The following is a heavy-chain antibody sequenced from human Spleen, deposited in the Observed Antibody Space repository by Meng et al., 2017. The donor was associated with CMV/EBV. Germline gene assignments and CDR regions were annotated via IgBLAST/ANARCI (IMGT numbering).Heavy chain of an antibody. J-gene: IGHJ3*01. CDR2: VYYSGST. D-gene: IGHD1-1*01. Sequence: SETLSLTCTVSGGSIRSHYWTWVRQPPGKGLEWIGYVYYSGSTYYNPSLKSRVSISVDTSKNHVSLKLRSVTAADTAVYSCARSFLPTSPDAYDVWGQGTVVTVSS. CDR1: GGSIRSHY. CDR3: ARSFLPTSPDAYDV. V-gene: IGHV4-59*11.